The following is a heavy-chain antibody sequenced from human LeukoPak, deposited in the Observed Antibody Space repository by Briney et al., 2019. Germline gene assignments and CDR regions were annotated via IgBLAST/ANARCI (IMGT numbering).Heavy chain of an antibody. Sequence: PGGSLRLSCVASGFTVSDYYMSWVRQAPGKGLELVSAIRGSGGSTYYADSGKGRFTISRDDYKHTLYLQMNSLRGEDTAVYYRAKALGQWLVLYYFDYWGQGTLVTVSS. J-gene: IGHJ4*02. V-gene: IGHV3-23*01. CDR1: GFTVSDYY. CDR2: IRGSGGST. CDR3: AKALGQWLVLYYFDY. D-gene: IGHD6-19*01.